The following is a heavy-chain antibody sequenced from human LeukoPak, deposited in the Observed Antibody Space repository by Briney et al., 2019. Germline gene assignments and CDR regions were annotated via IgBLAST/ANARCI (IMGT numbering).Heavy chain of an antibody. Sequence: KPSETLSLTCAVDGGSFSGYYWSWIRQPPGKGLEWIGEINHSGSTNYNPSLKSRVTISVDTSKNQFSLKLSSVTAADTAVYYCACGRTGSYDSTGHDGYWGQGTLVTVSS. CDR3: ACGRTGSYDSTGHDGY. CDR1: GGSFSGYY. CDR2: INHSGST. J-gene: IGHJ4*02. D-gene: IGHD3-22*01. V-gene: IGHV4-34*01.